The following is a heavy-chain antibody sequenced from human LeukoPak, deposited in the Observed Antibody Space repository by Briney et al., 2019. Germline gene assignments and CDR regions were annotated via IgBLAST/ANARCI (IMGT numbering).Heavy chain of an antibody. Sequence: SVKVSCKASRGTFSKYAISWVRQAPGQGLEWMGRIIPIPNIIHYAQKFQGRVTIAADKSTSTAYMELSSLRSEDTAMYYCARDDDRACEIDYWGQGTLATVSS. CDR3: ARDDDRACEIDY. J-gene: IGHJ4*02. CDR2: IIPIPNII. V-gene: IGHV1-69*04. D-gene: IGHD3-22*01. CDR1: RGTFSKYA.